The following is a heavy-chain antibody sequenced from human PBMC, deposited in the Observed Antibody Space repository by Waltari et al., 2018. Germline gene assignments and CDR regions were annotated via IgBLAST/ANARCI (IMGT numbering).Heavy chain of an antibody. J-gene: IGHJ4*02. V-gene: IGHV3-74*03. Sequence: EGHLVESGGGLVQPGGSLRLACAASGFTFRASWMHWVRQVPGKGLVWVSSVRSDGGSTTYADSVKGRFTISRDNAKNTLYLQMNSLRADDSAVYYCAGPVYFDYWGQGILVTVSS. CDR2: VRSDGGST. CDR3: AGPVYFDY. CDR1: GFTFRASW.